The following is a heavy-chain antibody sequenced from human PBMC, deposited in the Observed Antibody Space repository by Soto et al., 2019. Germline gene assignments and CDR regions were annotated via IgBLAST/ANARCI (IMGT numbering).Heavy chain of an antibody. Sequence: QVQLVESGGGGGQAWGALGLPCGGSGFTFRSHCMHWVRQAPGKGLGWVAVISYDGSNKYYADSVKGRFTISRDNSKNTLYLQMNSLRAEDTAVYYCAKDLSPWGQGTLVTVSS. CDR2: ISYDGSNK. CDR1: GFTFRSHC. CDR3: AKDLSP. V-gene: IGHV3-30*18. J-gene: IGHJ5*02.